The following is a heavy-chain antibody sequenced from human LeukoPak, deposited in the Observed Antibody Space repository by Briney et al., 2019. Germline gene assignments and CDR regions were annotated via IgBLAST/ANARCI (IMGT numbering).Heavy chain of an antibody. Sequence: KSSETLSLTCTVSGGSVSSSSYYWSWIRQPPGKGLEWIGYIYYSGSTNYNPSLKSRVTISIDTSKNQFSLKLSSVTAADTAVYYCARIHDDWLTGFDPWGQGTLVTVSS. D-gene: IGHD3-9*01. CDR3: ARIHDDWLTGFDP. CDR1: GGSVSSSSYY. J-gene: IGHJ5*02. V-gene: IGHV4-61*01. CDR2: IYYSGST.